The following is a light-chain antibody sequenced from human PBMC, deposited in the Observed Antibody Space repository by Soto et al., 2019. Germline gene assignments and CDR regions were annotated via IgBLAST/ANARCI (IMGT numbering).Light chain of an antibody. V-gene: IGKV3-11*01. CDR1: QSVASS. J-gene: IGKJ2*01. Sequence: EIVLTQSPATLSLSPGETATLSCRASQSVASSLAWYQQKPGQAPSLLIHDISNRATGIPARFSGSGSGTEFTLTISRLEPEDYAVYYCQQRTNWPLYTFGQGTKLETK. CDR3: QQRTNWPLYT. CDR2: DIS.